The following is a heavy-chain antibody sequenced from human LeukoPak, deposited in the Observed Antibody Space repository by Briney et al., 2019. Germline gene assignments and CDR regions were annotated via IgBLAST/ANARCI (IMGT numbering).Heavy chain of an antibody. J-gene: IGHJ4*02. CDR1: GYTLTELS. Sequence: ASVNVSCKFSGYTLTELSMHWVRPAPGKGLEWMGGFDPEDGETIYAQKFQGRVTMTEDTSTDTAYMELSSLRSEDTAVYYCATVGITFGGQGYWGQETLVTVSS. CDR3: ATVGITFGGQGY. CDR2: FDPEDGET. D-gene: IGHD3-16*01. V-gene: IGHV1-24*01.